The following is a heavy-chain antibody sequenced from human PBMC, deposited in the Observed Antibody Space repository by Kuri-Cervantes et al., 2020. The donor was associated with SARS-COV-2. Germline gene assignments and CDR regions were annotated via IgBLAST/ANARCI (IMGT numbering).Heavy chain of an antibody. CDR3: ARGARITIFGVVIRGREYPCFDP. D-gene: IGHD3-3*01. J-gene: IGHJ5*02. CDR2: INPNSGGT. CDR1: GYTFTGYY. Sequence: ASVKVSCKASGYTFTGYYMHWVRQAPGQGLEWMGWINPNSGGTNYAQKFQGWVTMTRDTSISTAYMEVSRLTSDDTAVYYCARGARITIFGVVIRGREYPCFDPWGQGTLVTVSS. V-gene: IGHV1-2*04.